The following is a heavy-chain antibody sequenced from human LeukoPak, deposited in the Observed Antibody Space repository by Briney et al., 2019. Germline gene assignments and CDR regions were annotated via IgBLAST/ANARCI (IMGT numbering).Heavy chain of an antibody. J-gene: IGHJ4*02. CDR2: INHSGSA. CDR3: AGLAAAGTNSVDY. D-gene: IGHD6-13*01. CDR1: GGSFSGYY. Sequence: SETLSLTCAVYGGSFSGYYWSWIRQPPGKGLEWIGEINHSGSANYNPSLKSRVTISVDTSKNQFSLKLSSVTAADTAVYYCAGLAAAGTNSVDYWGQGTLVTVSS. V-gene: IGHV4-34*01.